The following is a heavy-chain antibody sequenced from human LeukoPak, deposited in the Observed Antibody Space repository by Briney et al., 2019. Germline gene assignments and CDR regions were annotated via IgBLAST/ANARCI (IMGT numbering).Heavy chain of an antibody. CDR2: IYYIGST. V-gene: IGHV4-59*11. J-gene: IGHJ6*02. Sequence: PSETLSLTCTVSGGSINSHCWSWIRQPPGKGLEWIGYIYYIGSTKYNPSLKSRVTLSIDTSKKQFSLKLSSVTAADTAVYYCARRMRVEDDYHYEGVDVWGQGTTVTVSS. CDR1: GGSINSHC. D-gene: IGHD3-16*01. CDR3: ARRMRVEDDYHYEGVDV.